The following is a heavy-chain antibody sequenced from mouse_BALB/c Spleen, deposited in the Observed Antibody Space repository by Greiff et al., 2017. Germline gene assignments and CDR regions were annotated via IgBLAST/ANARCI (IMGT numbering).Heavy chain of an antibody. CDR3: TDYGNYYFDY. Sequence: LKQPGSELVRPGASVKLSCKASGYTFTSYWMHWVKQRPGQGLEWIGNIYPGSGSTNYDEKFKSKATLTVDTSSSTAYMQLSSLTSEDSAVYYCTDYGNYYFDYWGQGTTLTVSS. CDR2: IYPGSGST. D-gene: IGHD2-1*01. V-gene: IGHV1S22*01. J-gene: IGHJ2*01. CDR1: GYTFTSYW.